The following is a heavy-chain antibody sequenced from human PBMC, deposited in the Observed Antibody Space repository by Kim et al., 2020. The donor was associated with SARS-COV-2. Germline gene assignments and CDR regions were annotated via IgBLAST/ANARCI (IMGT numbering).Heavy chain of an antibody. D-gene: IGHD1-26*01. CDR3: ARDGMTSGFDY. V-gene: IGHV1-3*01. Sequence: YSQKFQGKHIISKDISENAVYMNLRSVKSEDTAIYYCARDGMTSGFDYWGQGTLVTVSS. J-gene: IGHJ4*02.